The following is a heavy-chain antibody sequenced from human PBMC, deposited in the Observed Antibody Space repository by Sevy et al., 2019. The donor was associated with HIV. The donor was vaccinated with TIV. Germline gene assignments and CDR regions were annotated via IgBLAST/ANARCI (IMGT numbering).Heavy chain of an antibody. D-gene: IGHD6-13*01. J-gene: IGHJ4*02. CDR3: AKGNTRIAAAAQDY. CDR2: ISGSGGST. Sequence: GGSLRLSCAASGFTFSSYAMSWVRQAPGKGLEWVSAISGSGGSTYYADSVKGRFTISRDNSKDTLYLQMNSLRAEDTAVYYCAKGNTRIAAAAQDYWGQGTLVTVSS. V-gene: IGHV3-23*01. CDR1: GFTFSSYA.